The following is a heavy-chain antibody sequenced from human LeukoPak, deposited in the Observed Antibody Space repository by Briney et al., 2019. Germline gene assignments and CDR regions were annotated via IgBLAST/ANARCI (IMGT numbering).Heavy chain of an antibody. Sequence: GASVKVSCEASGYTFTDYYIHWVRQAPGQGLEWMGWINPHSGGTNNTQKFQGRVTMTRDTSISTAYMELSRLRSDDTAVYYCARDLDSSSWYEGRWEGVPYYMDVWGKGTTVTVSS. CDR2: INPHSGGT. CDR1: GYTFTDYY. V-gene: IGHV1-2*02. J-gene: IGHJ6*03. CDR3: ARDLDSSSWYEGRWEGVPYYMDV. D-gene: IGHD6-13*01.